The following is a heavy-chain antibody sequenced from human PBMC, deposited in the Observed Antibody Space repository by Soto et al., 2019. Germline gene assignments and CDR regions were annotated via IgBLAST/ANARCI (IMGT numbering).Heavy chain of an antibody. CDR1: GYTFSSYG. CDR3: AKDCGSTNCPLDY. Sequence: ASGKVSCKASGYTFSSYGISWVRQAPGQGLEWMGWISAYNGNINYAQKLQGRVSMTTDTSTSTAYMELRSLRSDDTAVYYCAKDCGSTNCPLDYWGQGTLVTVSS. D-gene: IGHD2-2*01. V-gene: IGHV1-18*01. CDR2: ISAYNGNI. J-gene: IGHJ4*02.